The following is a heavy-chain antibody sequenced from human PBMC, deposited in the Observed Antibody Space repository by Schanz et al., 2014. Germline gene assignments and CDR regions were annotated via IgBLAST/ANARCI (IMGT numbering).Heavy chain of an antibody. V-gene: IGHV4-4*02. CDR3: AGRPVRARSGGLDS. J-gene: IGHJ4*02. D-gene: IGHD6-19*01. CDR1: GGSISSNNW. Sequence: QVQLQESGPGLVKPSGTLSLTCTVSGGSISSNNWWTWVRQPPGKGLEWIGEFYQSGKTTYDPSPKSRLAVSMEKSSNQSSLRLTSVAAADTAVYFCAGRPVRARSGGLDSWGQGTLVTVSS. CDR2: FYQSGKT.